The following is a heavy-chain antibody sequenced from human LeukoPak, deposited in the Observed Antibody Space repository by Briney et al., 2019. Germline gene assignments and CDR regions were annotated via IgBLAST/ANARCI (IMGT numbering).Heavy chain of an antibody. CDR2: ISSSGSTI. CDR1: GFTFSDYY. V-gene: IGHV3-11*01. CDR3: ARDYYYDSSGYPGY. J-gene: IGHJ4*02. Sequence: GGSLRLSCAASGFTFSDYYMSWIRQAPGKGPEWVSYISSSGSTIYYADSVKGRFTISRDNAKNSLYLQMNGLRAEDTAVYYCARDYYYDSSGYPGYWGQGTLVTVSS. D-gene: IGHD3-22*01.